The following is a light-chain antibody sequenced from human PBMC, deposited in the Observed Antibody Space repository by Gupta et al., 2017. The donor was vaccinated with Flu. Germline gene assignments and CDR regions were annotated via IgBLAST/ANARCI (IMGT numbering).Light chain of an antibody. CDR2: EDN. Sequence: SYELTQPPSVSVSPGQTARITCSGDSLPKQYAYWYQQKSGQAPVLVIYEDNERPSGIPERFSGSSSGTVATLTISGAQVEDEADYFCYSDRSGDHRGIFGGGTKLSVL. CDR3: YSDRSGDHRGI. V-gene: IGLV3-10*01. J-gene: IGLJ2*01. CDR1: SLPKQY.